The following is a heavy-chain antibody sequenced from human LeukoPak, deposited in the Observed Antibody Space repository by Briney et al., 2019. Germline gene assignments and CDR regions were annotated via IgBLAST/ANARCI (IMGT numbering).Heavy chain of an antibody. V-gene: IGHV1-18*01. J-gene: IGHJ4*02. CDR3: ARDSYDSSGSYFFLKLFDY. CDR2: INTDNGNT. Sequence: ASVKVSCKASGYTFNRYGSSWVRQPPGQGLEWMGWINTDNGNTNYAPKLQDRVTMTTDTPTSTAYMELRSLRSDDTAVYYCARDSYDSSGSYFFLKLFDYWGQGTLVTVSS. CDR1: GYTFNRYG. D-gene: IGHD3-22*01.